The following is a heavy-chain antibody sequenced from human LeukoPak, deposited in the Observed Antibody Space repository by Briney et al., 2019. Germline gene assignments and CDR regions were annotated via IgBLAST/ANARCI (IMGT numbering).Heavy chain of an antibody. CDR2: IKQDGSEK. Sequence: PGGSLRLSCAASGFTFSSYWMTWVRQAPGKGLEWVANIKQDGSEKYYVDSVKGRFTISRDNAKNSLYLQMNSLRAEDTAVYYCARSASRKYYYGSGSYYNWRGPEDWGQGTLVTVSS. D-gene: IGHD3-10*01. J-gene: IGHJ4*02. V-gene: IGHV3-7*05. CDR1: GFTFSSYW. CDR3: ARSASRKYYYGSGSYYNWRGPED.